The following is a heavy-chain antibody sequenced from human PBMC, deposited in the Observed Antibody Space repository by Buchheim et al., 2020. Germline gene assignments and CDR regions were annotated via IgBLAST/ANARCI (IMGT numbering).Heavy chain of an antibody. D-gene: IGHD3-3*01. CDR3: ARVSLSAGVGDNFDY. CDR1: GGSVSGHF. CDR2: IFYTGNT. J-gene: IGHJ4*02. V-gene: IGHV4-59*02. Sequence: QVQLQESGPGLVKPSETLSLTCAVSGGSVSGHFWSWIRQPPGEGLEWIGYIFYTGNTKYDPSLKSRVTMSVDTSKNQFSLKMTSVTAADTAVYYCARVSLSAGVGDNFDYWGQGTL.